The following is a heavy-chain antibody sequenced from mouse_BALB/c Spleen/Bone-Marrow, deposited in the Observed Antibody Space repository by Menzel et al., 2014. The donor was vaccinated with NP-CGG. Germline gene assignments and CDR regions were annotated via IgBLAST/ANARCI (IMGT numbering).Heavy chain of an antibody. CDR3: TSGFAY. CDR1: VFTFSNYW. V-gene: IGHV6-6*02. Sequence: DVQLVESGGGLVQPGRSMKLSCVASVFTFSNYWMNWVRQSPEKGLKWVGEIRLKSNNYATHYAESVRGRFTISRDDSKGSVYLQMNNLRAEDTGVYYCTSGFAYWGQGTLVTVSA. CDR2: IRLKSNNYAT. J-gene: IGHJ3*01.